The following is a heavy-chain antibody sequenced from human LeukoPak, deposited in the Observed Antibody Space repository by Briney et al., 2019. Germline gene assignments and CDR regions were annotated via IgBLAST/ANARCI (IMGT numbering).Heavy chain of an antibody. Sequence: GASVKVSCKASGYTFTSYGISWVRQAPGQGLECMGWTSAYNGNTNYAQKLQGRVTMTTDTSTSTAYMELRSLRSDDTAVYYCARVHVDYDFWSGAHHYYGMDVWGQGTTVTVSS. V-gene: IGHV1-18*01. CDR2: TSAYNGNT. D-gene: IGHD3-3*01. J-gene: IGHJ6*02. CDR3: ARVHVDYDFWSGAHHYYGMDV. CDR1: GYTFTSYG.